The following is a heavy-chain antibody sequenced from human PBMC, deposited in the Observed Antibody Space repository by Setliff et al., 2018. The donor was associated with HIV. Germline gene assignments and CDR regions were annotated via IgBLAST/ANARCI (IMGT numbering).Heavy chain of an antibody. V-gene: IGHV1-8*02. Sequence: VASVKVSCKASGFTFINYDINWVRQAPGQGLEWMGWMNPNGSNTGYAQKFQGRVAMTRNTSINTAYMELSSLRSEDTAVYYCARGRVMVYANRRYYYYMDVWGKGTTVTVSS. CDR1: GFTFINYD. CDR3: ARGRVMVYANRRYYYYMDV. CDR2: MNPNGSNT. D-gene: IGHD2-8*01. J-gene: IGHJ6*03.